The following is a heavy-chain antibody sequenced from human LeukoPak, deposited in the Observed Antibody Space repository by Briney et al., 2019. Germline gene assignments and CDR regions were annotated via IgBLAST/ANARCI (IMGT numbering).Heavy chain of an antibody. V-gene: IGHV4-34*01. Sequence: SETLSLTCAVYGGSFSGYYWSWLRQPPGKGLEWIGEINHSGSTNYNPSLKRRVTISVDTSKNQFSLKLSSVTAAATAVYYWARGGSKKRGGYYGYWGQGTLVTVSS. J-gene: IGHJ4*02. D-gene: IGHD3-10*01. CDR3: ARGGSKKRGGYYGY. CDR1: GGSFSGYY. CDR2: INHSGST.